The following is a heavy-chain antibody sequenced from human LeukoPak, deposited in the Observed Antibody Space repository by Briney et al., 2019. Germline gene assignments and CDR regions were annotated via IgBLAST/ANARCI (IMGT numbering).Heavy chain of an antibody. D-gene: IGHD3-22*01. CDR2: INPNSGGT. CDR1: GYTFTGYY. CDR3: ARGTGYDSSGYDNWFDP. V-gene: IGHV1-2*02. J-gene: IGHJ5*02. Sequence: ASVKVSCKASGYTFTGYYMHWVRQAPGQGLEWMGWINPNSGGTNYAQKFQGRVTMTRDTSISTAYMEPSRLRSDDTAVYYCARGTGYDSSGYDNWFDPWGQGTLVTVSS.